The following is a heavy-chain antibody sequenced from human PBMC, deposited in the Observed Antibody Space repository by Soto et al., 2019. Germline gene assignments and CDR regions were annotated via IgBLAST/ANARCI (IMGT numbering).Heavy chain of an antibody. V-gene: IGHV5-10-1*01. Sequence: PGESLKISCKGSGYSFTSYWINWVRQMPGKGLEWMGRIDPSDSYTNYSPSFQGHVTISADKSINTAYLQWSSLKASDTAMYYCARLGVYSANYYADYWGQGTLVTVSS. CDR1: GYSFTSYW. J-gene: IGHJ4*02. CDR3: ARLGVYSANYYADY. D-gene: IGHD1-26*01. CDR2: IDPSDSYT.